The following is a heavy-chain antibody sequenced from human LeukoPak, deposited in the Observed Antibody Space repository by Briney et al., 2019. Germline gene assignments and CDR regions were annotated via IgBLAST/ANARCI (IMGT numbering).Heavy chain of an antibody. V-gene: IGHV3-9*01. CDR2: ISWNSGSI. CDR3: AFVAGCPY. Sequence: GGSLRLSCAASGFTFDDYAMHWVRQAPGKGLEWVSGISWNSGSIGYADSVKGRFTISRDNAKNSLYLQMNSLRAEDTALYYCAFVAGCPYWGQGTLVTVSS. D-gene: IGHD6-19*01. J-gene: IGHJ4*02. CDR1: GFTFDDYA.